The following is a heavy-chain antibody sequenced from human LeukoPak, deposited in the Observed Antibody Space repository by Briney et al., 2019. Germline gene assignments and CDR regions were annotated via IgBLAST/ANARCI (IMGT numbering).Heavy chain of an antibody. V-gene: IGHV1-24*01. D-gene: IGHD1-26*01. CDR1: GYTLPQLS. Sequence: ASVPVSYKGSGYTLPQLSLHWVRQAPGKGREGMGGFDPEDGETIYAQKFQGRVTMTEDTSTDTAYMELSSLRSEDTAVYYCATDGSYRKVGMDVWGQGTTVTVSS. CDR3: ATDGSYRKVGMDV. CDR2: FDPEDGET. J-gene: IGHJ6*02.